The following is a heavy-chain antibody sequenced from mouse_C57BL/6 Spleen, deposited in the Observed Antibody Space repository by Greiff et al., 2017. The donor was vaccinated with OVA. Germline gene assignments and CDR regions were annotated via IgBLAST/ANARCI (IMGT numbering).Heavy chain of an antibody. CDR3: ERNYCGSSQAYYGC. CDR1: GYTFTDYN. J-gene: IGHJ2*01. CDR2: INPNNGGT. Sequence: EVQLQQSGPELVKPGASVKMSCKASGYTFTDYNMHWVKQSHGKSLEWIGYINPNNGGTSYNQKFKGQATLTVNKSSSTAYMELRSLTSEDSAVYYCERNYCGSSQAYYGCWGKGTTLTVSS. V-gene: IGHV1-22*01. D-gene: IGHD1-1*01.